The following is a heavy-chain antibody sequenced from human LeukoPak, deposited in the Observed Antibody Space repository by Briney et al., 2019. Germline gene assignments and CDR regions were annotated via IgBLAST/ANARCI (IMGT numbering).Heavy chain of an antibody. D-gene: IGHD6-13*01. V-gene: IGHV3-21*01. CDR2: ISSSSSYI. Sequence: GGSLRLSCAASGFTFSSYSMNWVRQAPGKGLEWVSSISSSSSYIYYADSVKGRFTISRDNDKNSLYLQMNSLRAEDTAVYYCARSWLLAAAGTYDYWGQGTLVTVSS. CDR1: GFTFSSYS. CDR3: ARSWLLAAAGTYDY. J-gene: IGHJ4*02.